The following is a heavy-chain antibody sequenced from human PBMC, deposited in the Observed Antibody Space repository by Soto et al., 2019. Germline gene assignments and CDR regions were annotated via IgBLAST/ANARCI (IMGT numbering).Heavy chain of an antibody. V-gene: IGHV3-21*01. CDR2: INEDSSYI. CDR1: GFDFSSYS. Sequence: EVHLVESGGGLVKPGGSLRLSCAASGFDFSSYSMNWVRQAPGKGLEWVSSINEDSSYIYYAHSLRGRFTISRDNAKESLYLQMKSLRAEDKAVYYCVRDFGWYFRSGYMDVWGDGAKVTVSS. CDR3: VRDFGWYFRSGYMDV. J-gene: IGHJ6*03. D-gene: IGHD6-19*01.